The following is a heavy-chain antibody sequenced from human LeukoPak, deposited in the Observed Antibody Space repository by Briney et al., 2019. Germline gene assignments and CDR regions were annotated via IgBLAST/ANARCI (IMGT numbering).Heavy chain of an antibody. CDR1: GGSISSSSYY. J-gene: IGHJ4*02. CDR3: ARMGLFHFDY. Sequence: PSETLSLTCTVSGGSISSSSYYWGWIRQPPGKGLEWIGYIYYSGSTNYNPSLKSRVTISVDTSKNQFSLKLSSVTAADTAVYYCARMGLFHFDYWGQGTLVTVSS. D-gene: IGHD2/OR15-2a*01. CDR2: IYYSGST. V-gene: IGHV4-61*05.